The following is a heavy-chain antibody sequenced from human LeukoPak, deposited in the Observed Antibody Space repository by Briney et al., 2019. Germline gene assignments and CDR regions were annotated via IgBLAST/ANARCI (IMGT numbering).Heavy chain of an antibody. D-gene: IGHD2-8*01. CDR3: ARAPNPDFFDD. J-gene: IGHJ4*02. V-gene: IGHV4-59*01. CDR1: SGSIRTSY. CDR2: IYYSGST. Sequence: SETLSLTCTVSSGSIRTSYCSWIRQPPGKGLEWIGYIYYSGSTNYGPSLKSRVTISVDTSRNQFSLKLSSVTAADTAVYYCARAPNPDFFDDWGQGTLVTVSS.